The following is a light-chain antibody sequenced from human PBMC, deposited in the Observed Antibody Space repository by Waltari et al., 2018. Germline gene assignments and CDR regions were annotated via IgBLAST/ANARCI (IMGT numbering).Light chain of an antibody. J-gene: IGLJ2*01. CDR2: KNN. V-gene: IGLV1-47*01. Sequence: QSVLTQSPSASGTPGQRVTISCSGSISNVGNNYVYLYQQLPGTAPKLLIYKNNQRPSGVPDRISGSKSGTSASLAISGLRSEDEADYYCAARDSSLSIVIFGGGTKLTVL. CDR3: AARDSSLSIVI. CDR1: ISNVGNNY.